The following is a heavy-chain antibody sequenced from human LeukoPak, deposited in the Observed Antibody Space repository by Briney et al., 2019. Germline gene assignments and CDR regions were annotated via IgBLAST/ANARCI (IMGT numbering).Heavy chain of an antibody. CDR2: IYHSGST. CDR1: GYSISSGYY. D-gene: IGHD2-15*01. J-gene: IGHJ3*02. V-gene: IGHV4-38-2*02. CDR3: ARGLGYCSGGSCRDAFDI. Sequence: SETLSLTCTVSGYSISSGYYWGWIRQPPGKGLEWIGSIYHSGSTYYNPSLKSRVTISVDTSKNQCSLKLSSVTAADTAVYYCARGLGYCSGGSCRDAFDIWGQGTMVTVSS.